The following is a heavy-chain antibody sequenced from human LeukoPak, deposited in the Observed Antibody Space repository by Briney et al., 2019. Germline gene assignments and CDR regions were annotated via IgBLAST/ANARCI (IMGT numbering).Heavy chain of an antibody. J-gene: IGHJ3*02. V-gene: IGHV3-48*03. CDR2: ISISATTM. CDR3: ARGGSSGYHYNAFDI. Sequence: GGSLRLSCAASGFTFSGYEMNWVRQAPGKGLEWVSYISISATTMYYADSVKGRFTISRDNSKTSLYLQMSSLRAEDTAVYYCARGGSSGYHYNAFDIWGQEQWSPSLQ. D-gene: IGHD3-22*01. CDR1: GFTFSGYE.